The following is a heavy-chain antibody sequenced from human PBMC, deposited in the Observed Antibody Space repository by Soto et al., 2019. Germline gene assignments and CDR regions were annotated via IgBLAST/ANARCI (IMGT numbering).Heavy chain of an antibody. J-gene: IGHJ3*02. V-gene: IGHV3-13*01. CDR1: GFTFSSYD. Sequence: LRLSCAASGFTFSSYDMHWVRQATGKGLEWVSAIGTAGDTYYPGSVKGRFTISRENAKNSLYLQMNSLRAGDTAVYYCARGGGGAAFDIWGQGTMVTVSS. CDR3: ARGGGGAAFDI. CDR2: IGTAGDT.